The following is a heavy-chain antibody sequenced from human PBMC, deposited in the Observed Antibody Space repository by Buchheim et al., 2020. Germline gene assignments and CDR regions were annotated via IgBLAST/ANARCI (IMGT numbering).Heavy chain of an antibody. CDR1: GGTFSSYT. CDR2: IIPILGIA. Sequence: QVQLVQSGAEVKKPGSSVKVSCKASGGTFSSYTISWVRQAPGQGLEWMGRIIPILGIANYAQKFQGRVTITADKSTSTASMELSSLRSEDTAVYYCARDRWYYYDSSGYYPHKNYYYYGMDVWGQGTT. D-gene: IGHD3-22*01. CDR3: ARDRWYYYDSSGYYPHKNYYYYGMDV. J-gene: IGHJ6*02. V-gene: IGHV1-69*08.